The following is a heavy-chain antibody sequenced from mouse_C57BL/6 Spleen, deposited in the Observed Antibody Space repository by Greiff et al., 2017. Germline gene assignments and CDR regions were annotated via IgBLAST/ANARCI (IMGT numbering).Heavy chain of an antibody. CDR3: ARHGSSYWYFDV. J-gene: IGHJ1*03. D-gene: IGHD1-1*01. V-gene: IGHV2-6-1*01. CDR1: GFSLTSYG. Sequence: VQVVESGPGLVAPSQSLSITCTVSGFSLTSYGVHWVRQPPGKGLEWLVVIWSDGSTTYNSAPKSRLSISKDNSKSQVFLKMNSLQTDDTAMYYCARHGSSYWYFDVWGTGTTVTVSS. CDR2: IWSDGST.